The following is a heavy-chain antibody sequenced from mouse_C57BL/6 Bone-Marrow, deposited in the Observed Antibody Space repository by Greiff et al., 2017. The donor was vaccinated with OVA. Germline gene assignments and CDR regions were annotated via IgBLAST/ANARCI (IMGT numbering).Heavy chain of an antibody. CDR3: ARDGH. CDR1: GYTFTSYW. Sequence: QVQLQQPGAELVRPGTSVKLSCKASGYTFTSYWMHWVKQRPGQGLEWIGVIDPSDSTTNYNQKFKGKATLTVDTSSSTAYMQLSSLTSEVSAVYYCARDGHWGKGTTLTVAS. J-gene: IGHJ2*01. V-gene: IGHV1-59*01. D-gene: IGHD1-1*01. CDR2: IDPSDSTT.